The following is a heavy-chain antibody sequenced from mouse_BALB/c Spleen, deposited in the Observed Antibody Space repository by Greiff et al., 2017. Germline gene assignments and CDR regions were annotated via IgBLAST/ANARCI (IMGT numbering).Heavy chain of an antibody. Sequence: EVQLVESGPGLVKPSQSLSLTCTVTGYSITSDYAWNWIRQFPGNKLEWMGYISYSGSTSYNPSLKSRISITRDTSKNQFFLQLNSVTTEDTATYYCARHGVITTVVATGAMDYWGQGTSVTVSS. CDR2: ISYSGST. J-gene: IGHJ4*01. CDR3: ARHGVITTVVATGAMDY. V-gene: IGHV3-2*02. CDR1: GYSITSDYA. D-gene: IGHD1-1*01.